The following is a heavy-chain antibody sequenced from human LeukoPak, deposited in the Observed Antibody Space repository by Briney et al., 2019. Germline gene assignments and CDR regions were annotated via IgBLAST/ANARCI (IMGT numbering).Heavy chain of an antibody. CDR2: IYSGGST. CDR1: GFTVSSNY. CDR3: AKDCGGDCYSHS. Sequence: GGSLRLSCAASGFTVSSNYMSWVRQAPGKGLEWVSVIYSGGSTYYADSVKGRFTISRDNSKNTLYLQMNSLRTEDTAVYYCAKDCGGDCYSHSWGQGTLVTVSS. V-gene: IGHV3-53*05. J-gene: IGHJ4*02. D-gene: IGHD2-21*02.